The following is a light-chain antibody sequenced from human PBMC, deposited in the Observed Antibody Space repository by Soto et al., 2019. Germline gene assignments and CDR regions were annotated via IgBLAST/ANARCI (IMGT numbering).Light chain of an antibody. J-gene: IGKJ5*01. CDR2: SAS. Sequence: EIVLRQSPATLSLSPGERATLSCRASRSVSSYLAWYQQKPGQAPRLLIYSASTRATGIPARFSGSGSGAGFTLTISSLQSEDFAVYYCQQYYDWPITFGQGTRLEIK. V-gene: IGKV3-15*01. CDR1: RSVSSY. CDR3: QQYYDWPIT.